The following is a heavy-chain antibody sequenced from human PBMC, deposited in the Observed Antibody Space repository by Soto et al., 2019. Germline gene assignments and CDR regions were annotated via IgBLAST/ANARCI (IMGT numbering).Heavy chain of an antibody. CDR3: AREAAAGYLNWFDP. J-gene: IGHJ5*02. CDR1: GFTFSSYS. Sequence: GGSLRLSCAASGFTFSSYSMNWVRQAPGKGLEWVSYISSSSSTIYYADSVKGRFTISRDNAKNSLYLQMNSLRDEDTAVYYCAREAAAGYLNWFDPWGKETLVTVPS. CDR2: ISSSSSTI. V-gene: IGHV3-48*02. D-gene: IGHD6-13*01.